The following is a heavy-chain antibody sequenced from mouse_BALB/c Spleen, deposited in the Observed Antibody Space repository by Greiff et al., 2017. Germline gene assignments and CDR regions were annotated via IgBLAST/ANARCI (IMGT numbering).Heavy chain of an antibody. CDR1: GFSLTSYG. J-gene: IGHJ2*01. Sequence: QVQLKESGPGLVAPSQSLSITCTVSGFSLTSYGVHWVRQPPGKGLEWLGVIWAGGSTNYNSALMSRLSISKDNSKSQVFLKMNSLQTDDTAMYYCARETVNWDYFDYGGQGTTLTVSS. V-gene: IGHV2-9*02. CDR2: IWAGGST. D-gene: IGHD4-1*01. CDR3: ARETVNWDYFDY.